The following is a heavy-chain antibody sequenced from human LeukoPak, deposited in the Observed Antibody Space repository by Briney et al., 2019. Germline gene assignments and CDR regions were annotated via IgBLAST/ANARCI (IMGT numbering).Heavy chain of an antibody. V-gene: IGHV4-30-4*01. CDR2: IYYSGST. Sequence: PSETLSLTCTVSDGSINTGDYYWNWIRQPPGKGLEWIGYIYYSGSTYYNPSLKSRPTISIDTSKNQFSLNLKSVSAADTAVYYCARGAYSASLTELDYWGQGTLVTVSS. CDR1: DGSINTGDYY. CDR3: ARGAYSASLTELDY. D-gene: IGHD1-26*01. J-gene: IGHJ4*02.